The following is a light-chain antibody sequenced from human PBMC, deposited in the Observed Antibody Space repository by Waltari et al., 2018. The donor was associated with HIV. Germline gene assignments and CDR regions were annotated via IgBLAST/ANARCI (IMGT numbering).Light chain of an antibody. V-gene: IGLV1-40*01. CDR3: SSYAGSNNYV. CDR2: GNK. J-gene: IGLJ1*01. Sequence: QSVLTQPPSVSGAPGQRVTISCTGGSSNIGADYDVHWYQQIPGTAPKLLISGNKNRPSGVPDRFSASKSGASASLAITGLQAEDEADYYCSSYAGSNNYVFGTGTKVTVL. CDR1: SSNIGADYD.